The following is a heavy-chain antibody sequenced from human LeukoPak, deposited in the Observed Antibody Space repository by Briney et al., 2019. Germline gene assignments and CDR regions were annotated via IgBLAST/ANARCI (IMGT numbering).Heavy chain of an antibody. D-gene: IGHD5-24*01. Sequence: GGSLRLSCAASGFSFSNYFMTWVRQSPGKGLEWVANIKEDGSEEDYMDSVKGRFTISRDNAKKSLYLQISSLRAEDTAVYFCARGGRCEPPYYNYPYMDVWGKGTTVIVSS. CDR1: GFSFSNYF. CDR2: IKEDGSEE. CDR3: ARGGRCEPPYYNYPYMDV. J-gene: IGHJ6*03. V-gene: IGHV3-7*01.